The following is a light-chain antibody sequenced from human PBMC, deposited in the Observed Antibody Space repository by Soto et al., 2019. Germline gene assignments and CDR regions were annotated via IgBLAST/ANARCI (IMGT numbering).Light chain of an antibody. Sequence: QAVLTQAPSVSAAPGQKVTISCSGSSSNIGNNYVSWYQQLPGTPPKLLIYENNLRPSVIPDRFSGSKSGTSATLGITGLQTGDEADYYCATWDTSLSAGVFGGGTKLTVL. CDR3: ATWDTSLSAGV. V-gene: IGLV1-51*02. CDR1: SSNIGNNY. J-gene: IGLJ3*02. CDR2: ENN.